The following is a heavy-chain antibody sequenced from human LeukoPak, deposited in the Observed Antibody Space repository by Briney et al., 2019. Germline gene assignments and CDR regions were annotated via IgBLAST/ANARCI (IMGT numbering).Heavy chain of an antibody. V-gene: IGHV5-51*01. CDR2: IYPGDSDS. CDR1: GYSFTNYW. Sequence: ESLKISCKGSGYSFTNYWIGWVRPMPGKGLEWMGIIYPGDSDSRYSASFQGQVTISADKSSRIAYLQWSGLKASDTDMYYCARVRSGDYSEDAFDIWGQGTMVTVSS. D-gene: IGHD1-26*01. J-gene: IGHJ3*02. CDR3: ARVRSGDYSEDAFDI.